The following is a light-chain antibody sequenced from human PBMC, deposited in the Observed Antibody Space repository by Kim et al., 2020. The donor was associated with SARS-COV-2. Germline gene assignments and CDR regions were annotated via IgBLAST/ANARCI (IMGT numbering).Light chain of an antibody. V-gene: IGKV3-20*01. Sequence: EIVLTQSPGTLSLSPGERATLSCRASQSVYSNYLAWYQQKPGQAPRLLIYAASSRATGIPDRFSGSGSGTGFTLTIRRLQPEDFAVYYCQQYGSSWTFGQGTKVDIK. CDR3: QQYGSSWT. CDR2: AAS. CDR1: QSVYSNY. J-gene: IGKJ1*01.